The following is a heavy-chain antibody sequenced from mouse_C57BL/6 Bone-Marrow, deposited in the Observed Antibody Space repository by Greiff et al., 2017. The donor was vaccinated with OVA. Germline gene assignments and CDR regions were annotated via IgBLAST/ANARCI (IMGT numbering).Heavy chain of an antibody. CDR3: ASQAGQATAWFAY. J-gene: IGHJ3*01. D-gene: IGHD3-2*02. V-gene: IGHV1-50*01. CDR1: GYTFTSYW. CDR2: IDPSDSYT. Sequence: QVQLQQPGAELVKPGASVKLSCKASGYTFTSYWMQWVKQRPGQGLEWIGEIDPSDSYTNYNQKFKGKATLTVDTSSSTAYMQLSSLTSEDSAVYYCASQAGQATAWFAYWGQGTLVTVSA.